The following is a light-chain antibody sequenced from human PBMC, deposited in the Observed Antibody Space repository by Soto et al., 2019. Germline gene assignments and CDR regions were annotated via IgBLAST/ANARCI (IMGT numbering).Light chain of an antibody. Sequence: EIVLTQSPGTLSLSPGERATLSCRASQSVSSSYLAWYRQKPGQAPRLLIYGASGRATGIPDRFSGRGSGTDFTLTISRLEPEDFAVYYCQQYGSSPLFTFGPGTKVDIK. V-gene: IGKV3-20*01. J-gene: IGKJ3*01. CDR2: GAS. CDR3: QQYGSSPLFT. CDR1: QSVSSSY.